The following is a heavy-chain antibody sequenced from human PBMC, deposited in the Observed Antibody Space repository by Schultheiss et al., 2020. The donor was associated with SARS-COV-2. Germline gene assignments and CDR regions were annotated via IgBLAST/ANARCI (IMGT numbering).Heavy chain of an antibody. CDR3: AKDQAADIVATLTYGMDV. CDR1: GFTFSSYA. J-gene: IGHJ6*02. D-gene: IGHD5-12*01. CDR2: ISSSGSTI. V-gene: IGHV3-48*04. Sequence: GGSLRLSCAASGFTFSSYAMSWVRQAPGKGLEWVSYISSSGSTIYYADSVKGRFTISRDNAKNTLYLQMNSLRAEDTALYYCAKDQAADIVATLTYGMDVWGQGTTVTVSS.